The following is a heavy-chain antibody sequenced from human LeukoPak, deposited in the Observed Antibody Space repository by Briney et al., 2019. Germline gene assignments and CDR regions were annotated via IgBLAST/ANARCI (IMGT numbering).Heavy chain of an antibody. Sequence: PGGSLRLSCAASGFTFSSYAMSSGRQAPGKGLEWVSAISGSGGSTYYADAVKGRFTISRDNSKNTLYLQMNSLRAEDTAVYYCANDQSSGSYLSGDYWGQGTLVTVSS. D-gene: IGHD1-26*01. CDR3: ANDQSSGSYLSGDY. CDR1: GFTFSSYA. J-gene: IGHJ4*02. CDR2: ISGSGGST. V-gene: IGHV3-23*01.